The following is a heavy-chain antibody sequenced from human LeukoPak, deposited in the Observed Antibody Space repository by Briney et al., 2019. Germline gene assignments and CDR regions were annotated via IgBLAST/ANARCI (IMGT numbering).Heavy chain of an antibody. CDR1: GFTVSSNY. CDR3: AREGGGLEYCSSTSCFNGYYMDV. D-gene: IGHD2-2*01. CDR2: IYSGGST. V-gene: IGHV3-66*02. J-gene: IGHJ6*03. Sequence: PGGSLRLSCAASGFTVSSNYMSWVRQAPGKGLEWVSVIYSGGSTYYADSVKGRFTISRDNSKNTLYLQMNSLRAEDTAVYYCAREGGGLEYCSSTSCFNGYYMDVWGKGTTVTVSS.